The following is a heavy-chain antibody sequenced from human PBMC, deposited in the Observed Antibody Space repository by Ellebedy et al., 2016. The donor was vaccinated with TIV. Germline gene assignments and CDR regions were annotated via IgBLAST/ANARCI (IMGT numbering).Heavy chain of an antibody. CDR3: TRGFYEKFDP. V-gene: IGHV1-18*04. D-gene: IGHD5/OR15-5a*01. J-gene: IGHJ5*02. CDR2: ISGYNGDT. CDR1: GYTFTKYG. Sequence: ASVKVSCKASGYTFTKYGISWVRQAPGQGLEWMGWISGYNGDTNYAKKFQGRVTMTTDTSTSTVYMELRSLSFDDTAVYYCTRGFYEKFDPWGQGTLVTVS.